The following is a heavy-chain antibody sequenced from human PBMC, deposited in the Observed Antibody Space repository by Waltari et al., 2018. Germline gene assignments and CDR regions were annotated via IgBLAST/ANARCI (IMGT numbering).Heavy chain of an antibody. V-gene: IGHV4-38-2*01. Sequence: VQMQESGPGLVKPSETLSLNCDVSGCSTSGDLWGWIRTTPGKGLEWTGGSFHGGKTYYNPSLKSRVTLSVDTSKNQISLKLSSVTAADTAVYYCARSSGYYSFSYWGQGTLVTVSS. D-gene: IGHD3-22*01. CDR1: GCSTSGDL. CDR2: SFHGGKT. J-gene: IGHJ4*02. CDR3: ARSSGYYSFSY.